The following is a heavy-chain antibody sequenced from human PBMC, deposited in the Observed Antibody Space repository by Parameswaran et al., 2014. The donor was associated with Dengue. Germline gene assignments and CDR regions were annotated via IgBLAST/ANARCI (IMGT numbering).Heavy chain of an antibody. D-gene: IGHD1-14*01. J-gene: IGHJ3*02. CDR3: TNFDPRRYREGDTFDI. CDR2: ISQTTNII. Sequence: WIRQPPGKGLEWISYISQTTNIIYYIDSVRGRFTISRDNAKNSVFLQMNSLRVEDTAIYYCTNFDPRRYREGDTFDIWGPGTLVTVSS. V-gene: IGHV3-48*01.